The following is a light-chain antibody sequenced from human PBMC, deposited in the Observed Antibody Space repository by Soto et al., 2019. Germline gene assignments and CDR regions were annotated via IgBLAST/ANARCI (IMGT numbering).Light chain of an antibody. Sequence: IQMTQSPSTLSASVGDRVTIICWASQSISSWLAWYQKEPGKDPKILIYAASTLQSGVPSRFSGSGSGTDFTLTISRLQTEDFATYFCLQEDDYPFTFGGGTKVDIK. V-gene: IGKV1-5*02. CDR3: LQEDDYPFT. CDR1: QSISSW. J-gene: IGKJ4*01. CDR2: AAS.